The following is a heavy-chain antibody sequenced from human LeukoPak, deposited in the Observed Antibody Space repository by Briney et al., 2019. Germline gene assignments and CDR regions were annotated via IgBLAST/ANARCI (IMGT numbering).Heavy chain of an antibody. CDR3: AMSAYSSRRGGAFDI. D-gene: IGHD6-13*01. Sequence: PGGSLRLSCAASGFTFSSYEMNWVRQAPGKGLEWVSYISSSGSTIYYADSVKGRFTISRDNAKNSLYLQMNSLRAEDTALYYCAMSAYSSRRGGAFDIWGQGTMVTVSS. J-gene: IGHJ3*02. CDR2: ISSSGSTI. CDR1: GFTFSSYE. V-gene: IGHV3-48*03.